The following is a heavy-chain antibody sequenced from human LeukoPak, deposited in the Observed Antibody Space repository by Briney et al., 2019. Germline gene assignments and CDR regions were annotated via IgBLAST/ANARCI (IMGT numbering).Heavy chain of an antibody. J-gene: IGHJ4*02. CDR2: ISAYNGKS. V-gene: IGHV1-18*01. CDR3: AGHYDFWSGYYALDY. CDR1: GYTLTSYG. Sequence: ASVTVSCKASGYTLTSYGISWVRQAPGQGLECMGWISAYNGKSNYAQKLQGSVTMTTDTTTTTPYMEPRRLRSDDTAVYYCAGHYDFWSGYYALDYWGQAALVTVPS. D-gene: IGHD3-3*01.